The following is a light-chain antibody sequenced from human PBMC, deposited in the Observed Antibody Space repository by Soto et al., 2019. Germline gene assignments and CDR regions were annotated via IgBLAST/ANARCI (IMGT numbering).Light chain of an antibody. V-gene: IGKV1D-16*01. CDR1: QVMSSW. J-gene: IGKJ4*01. CDR3: HQYESYSPLP. CDR2: AAS. Sequence: DIQMPQYPSSVSASVGDTVTINCRASQVMSSWLAWYQQRPGKAPKLLIFAASTLQSGVPSRFSGRRSGTEFTLTIAGLQPEDFATYYCHQYESYSPLPFGGGTKVDI.